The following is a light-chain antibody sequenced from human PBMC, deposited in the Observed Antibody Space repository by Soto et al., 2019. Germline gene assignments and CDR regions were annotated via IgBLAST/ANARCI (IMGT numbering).Light chain of an antibody. CDR1: QGISSY. CDR2: AAS. J-gene: IGKJ4*01. V-gene: IGKV1-9*01. CDR3: QPYNNWPLT. Sequence: IQLTQSPSSLSASVGDRVTITCRASQGISSYLAWYQQKPGKAPKLLIYAASTRATGVPARFSGSRSGPEFTLTINSLQSEDFAIYYCQPYNNWPLTFGGGTKVDIK.